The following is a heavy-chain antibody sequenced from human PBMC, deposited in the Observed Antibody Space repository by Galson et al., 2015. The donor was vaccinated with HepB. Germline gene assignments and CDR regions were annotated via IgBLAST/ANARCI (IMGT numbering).Heavy chain of an antibody. CDR2: FDPEDGET. CDR3: ATGGYSYGSDYYYYYYMDV. V-gene: IGHV1-24*01. Sequence: SVKVSCKVSGYTLTELSMHWVRQAPGKGLEWMGGFDPEDGETIYAQKFQGRVTMTEDTSTDTAYMELSSLRSEDTAVYYCATGGYSYGSDYYYYYYMDVWGKGTTVTVSS. D-gene: IGHD5-18*01. J-gene: IGHJ6*03. CDR1: GYTLTELS.